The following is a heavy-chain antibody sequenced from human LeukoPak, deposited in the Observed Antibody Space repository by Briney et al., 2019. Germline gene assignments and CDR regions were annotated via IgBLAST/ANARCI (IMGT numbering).Heavy chain of an antibody. CDR2: IKSDGSST. D-gene: IGHD6-13*01. CDR1: GFTFSTYW. J-gene: IGHJ4*02. CDR3: ASSWSLTN. Sequence: PGGSLRLSCAASGFTFSTYWMHWVRQAPGKGLMWVSRIKSDGSSTTYADSVKGRFTISRDNAKNILYLQMNSLRAEDTAVYYCASSWSLTNWGQGTLVTVSS. V-gene: IGHV3-74*01.